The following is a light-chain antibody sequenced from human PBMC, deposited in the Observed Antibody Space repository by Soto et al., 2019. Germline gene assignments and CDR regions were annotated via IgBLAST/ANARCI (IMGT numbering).Light chain of an antibody. Sequence: QSVLTQPASGSGSPGQSITISCTGTSSDVGGYNYVSWYQQHPGKAPKLMVYDVSNRPSGISNRFSGSKSGNTASLTISGLQAEDEADYYCSSSTSSSTPFYVFGTGTKVTVL. CDR2: DVS. V-gene: IGLV2-14*01. J-gene: IGLJ1*01. CDR1: SSDVGGYNY. CDR3: SSSTSSSTPFYV.